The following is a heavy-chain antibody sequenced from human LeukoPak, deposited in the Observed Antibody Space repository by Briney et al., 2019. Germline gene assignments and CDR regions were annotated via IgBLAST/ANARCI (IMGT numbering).Heavy chain of an antibody. V-gene: IGHV2-5*02. Sequence: SGPTLVKPTQTLTLTCTISGFSLSTNEVGVGWIRQPPGKALEWLALIYWDDDKRYSPYLKTRLTITKDTSKNQVVLTMTNMDPVDTATYYCAHRPGRGIPAAHWGQGTLVTVSS. CDR3: AHRPGRGIPAAH. CDR2: IYWDDDK. CDR1: GFSLSTNEVG. J-gene: IGHJ4*02. D-gene: IGHD2-21*01.